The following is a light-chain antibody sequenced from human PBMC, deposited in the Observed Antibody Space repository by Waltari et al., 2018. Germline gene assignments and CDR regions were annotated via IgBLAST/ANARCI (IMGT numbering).Light chain of an antibody. CDR1: SSNIGSNT. CDR2: SNN. CDR3: AAWDDSLNGPV. J-gene: IGLJ3*02. V-gene: IGLV1-44*01. Sequence: QSVLTQPPSASGTPGQRVTISCSESSSNIGSNTVNWYQQLPGTAPKLLIYSNNRRPPGVPNRCSGSKSGTSASLAISGLQSEDEADYYCAAWDDSLNGPVFGGGTKLTVL.